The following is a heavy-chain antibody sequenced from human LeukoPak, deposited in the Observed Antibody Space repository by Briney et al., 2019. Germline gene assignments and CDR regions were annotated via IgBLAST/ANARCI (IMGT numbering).Heavy chain of an antibody. D-gene: IGHD2-15*01. CDR2: IYPGDSDT. CDR1: GYSFSSYW. Sequence: GESLKISCKGSGYSFSSYWIAWVRQMPGKGLEWKGIIYPGDSDTKYSPSFQGQVTFSADNSINTAYLQWNSLKASDSAMYYCARRLVGFDYWGQGTLVTVSS. J-gene: IGHJ4*02. V-gene: IGHV5-51*01. CDR3: ARRLVGFDY.